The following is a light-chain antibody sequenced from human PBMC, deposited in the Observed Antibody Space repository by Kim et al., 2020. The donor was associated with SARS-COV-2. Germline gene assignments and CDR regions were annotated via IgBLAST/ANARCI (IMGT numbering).Light chain of an antibody. V-gene: IGLV3-10*01. CDR2: EDS. CDR1: ALPKKY. J-gene: IGLJ3*02. Sequence: SYELTRPPSVSVSPGQTARITCSGDALPKKYAYWYQQKSGQAPVLVIYEDSKRPSGIPERFSGSSSGTVATLSISGAQVEDEADYYCYSTDSSGNHRVFGGGTQLTVL. CDR3: YSTDSSGNHRV.